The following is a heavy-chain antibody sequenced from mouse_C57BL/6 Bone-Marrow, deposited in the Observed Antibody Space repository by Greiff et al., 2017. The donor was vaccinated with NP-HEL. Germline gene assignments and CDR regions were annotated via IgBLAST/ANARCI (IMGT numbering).Heavy chain of an antibody. V-gene: IGHV3-6*01. CDR2: ISYDGSN. Sequence: EVKLVESGPGLVKPSQSLSLTCSVTGYSITSGYYWNWIRQFPGNKLEWMGYISYDGSNNYNPSLKNRISITRDTSKNQFFLKLNSVTTEDTATYYCAREGYDGDPYYFDYWGQGTTLTVSS. J-gene: IGHJ2*01. CDR3: AREGYDGDPYYFDY. CDR1: GYSITSGYY. D-gene: IGHD2-2*01.